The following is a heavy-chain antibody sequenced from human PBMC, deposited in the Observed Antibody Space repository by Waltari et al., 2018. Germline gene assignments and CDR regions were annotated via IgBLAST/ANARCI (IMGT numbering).Heavy chain of an antibody. CDR2: SIPNLGTA. CDR3: ARGSCSSTSCPVEY. V-gene: IGHV1-69*01. CDR1: GGTFSSYA. D-gene: IGHD2-2*01. Sequence: QVQLVQSGAEVKKPGSSVKVSCKASGGTFSSYAISWVRQAPGQGLEWMGGSIPNLGTANYAQKIQGRVTITADESTSTAYMELSRLRSEDTAVYYCARGSCSSTSCPVEYGGQGTLVTVSS. J-gene: IGHJ4*02.